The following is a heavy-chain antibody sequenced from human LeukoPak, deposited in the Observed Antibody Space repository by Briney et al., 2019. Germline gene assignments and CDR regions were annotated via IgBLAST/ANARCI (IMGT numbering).Heavy chain of an antibody. V-gene: IGHV4-59*08. CDR3: ARGGYSSGFYYFDY. CDR2: IYYSGTT. D-gene: IGHD2-15*01. J-gene: IGHJ4*02. CDR1: GGSISSHY. Sequence: PSETLSLTCTVSGGSISSHYWSWIRQPPGKGLEWIGYIYYSGTTNYNPSLKSRVTISADMSKNDFSLRLSSVTAADTAVYYCARGGYSSGFYYFDYWGQGILVTVSS.